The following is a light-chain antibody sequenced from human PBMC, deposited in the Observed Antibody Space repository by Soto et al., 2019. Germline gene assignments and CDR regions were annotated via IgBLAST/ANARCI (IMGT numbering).Light chain of an antibody. V-gene: IGKV3-15*01. CDR3: QQYHNWPIT. Sequence: EIVMTQSPATLSVSPGEIANLSFSASQSVSSNLAWHQQKPGQAPRILMYDASTRATGISARFSGSGSGTEFTLTISSLQSEDFAVYYCQQYHNWPITFGQGTRLEI. J-gene: IGKJ5*01. CDR1: QSVSSN. CDR2: DAS.